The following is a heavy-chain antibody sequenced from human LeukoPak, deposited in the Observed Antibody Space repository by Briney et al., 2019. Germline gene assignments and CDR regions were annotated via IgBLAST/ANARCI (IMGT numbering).Heavy chain of an antibody. D-gene: IGHD3-10*01. CDR1: GFTFSGFA. J-gene: IGHJ4*02. V-gene: IGHV3-30*02. Sequence: GGSLILSCAASGFTFSGFAMHWVRQAPGKGLEWVAYIRYDGSNKSYADSVKGRFTISRDSSKNTLYLQMNSLRAEDTAVYYCAKDPGAHDKHFDHWGQGTLVTVSS. CDR2: IRYDGSNK. CDR3: AKDPGAHDKHFDH.